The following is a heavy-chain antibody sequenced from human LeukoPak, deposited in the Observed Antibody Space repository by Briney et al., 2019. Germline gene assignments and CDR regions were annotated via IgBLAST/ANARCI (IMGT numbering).Heavy chain of an antibody. J-gene: IGHJ5*02. CDR2: ISYDGSNK. CDR1: GLTFSSYG. D-gene: IGHD6-13*01. Sequence: GGSLRLSCAASGLTFSSYGMHWVRQAPGKGLEWVAVISYDGSNKYYADSVKGRFTISRDNSKNTLYLQMNSLRAEDTAVYYCAKVTAADFVPWGQGTLVTVSS. V-gene: IGHV3-30*18. CDR3: AKVTAADFVP.